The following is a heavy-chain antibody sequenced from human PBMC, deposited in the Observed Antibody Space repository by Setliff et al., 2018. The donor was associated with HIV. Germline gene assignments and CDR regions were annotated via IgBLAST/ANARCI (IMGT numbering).Heavy chain of an antibody. D-gene: IGHD2-8*01. CDR1: GYTFTSYD. Sequence: ASVKVSCKASGYTFTSYDINWVRQATGQGLEWMAWMNPNSGNTGYTQKFQGRVTITRNTSTSTAYMELSSLRSEDTAVYYCARTLYGGNRLDFDYWGQGTLVTVSS. J-gene: IGHJ4*02. V-gene: IGHV1-8*03. CDR3: ARTLYGGNRLDFDY. CDR2: MNPNSGNT.